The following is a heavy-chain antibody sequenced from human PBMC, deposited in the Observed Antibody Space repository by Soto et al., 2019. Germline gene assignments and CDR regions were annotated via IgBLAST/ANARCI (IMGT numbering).Heavy chain of an antibody. D-gene: IGHD3-16*01. J-gene: IGHJ5*02. CDR3: ARGPIMTTSGGVPEALNWFDP. CDR2: IYYSGNT. CDR1: GASISTYY. V-gene: IGHV4-59*12. Sequence: SSETLSLTCTVSGASISTYYWSWIRQSLGKGLECIAHIYYSGNTKYNPSLKSRVNISVDTSKNQLSLKLTSVTAADTAVYYCARGPIMTTSGGVPEALNWFDPWGQGTLVTVSS.